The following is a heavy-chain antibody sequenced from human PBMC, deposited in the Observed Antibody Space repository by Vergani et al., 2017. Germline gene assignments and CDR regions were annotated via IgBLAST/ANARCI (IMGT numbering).Heavy chain of an antibody. CDR2: IRSKANSYAT. Sequence: EVQLVESGGGLVQPGGSLKLSCAASGFTFSGSAMHWVRQASGKGLEWVGRIRSKANSYATAYAASVKGGFTISRDDSKNTAYLQMNSLKTEDTAVYYCTRGSFDKAPFDYWGQGTLVTVSS. D-gene: IGHD6-13*01. V-gene: IGHV3-73*01. J-gene: IGHJ4*02. CDR3: TRGSFDKAPFDY. CDR1: GFTFSGSA.